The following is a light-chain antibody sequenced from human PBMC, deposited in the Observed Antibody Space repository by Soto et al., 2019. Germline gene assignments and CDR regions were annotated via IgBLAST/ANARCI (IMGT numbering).Light chain of an antibody. Sequence: EIVLTQSPGTLSLSPGERATLSCRASQSVSSSYLAWYQQKPGQAPRLLIYGASSRATDIPDRFRGSGSGTDFTLTINRMEPEDFAVYYCQQYGSSLITFCQGTRLEIK. CDR2: GAS. CDR3: QQYGSSLIT. CDR1: QSVSSSY. V-gene: IGKV3-20*01. J-gene: IGKJ5*01.